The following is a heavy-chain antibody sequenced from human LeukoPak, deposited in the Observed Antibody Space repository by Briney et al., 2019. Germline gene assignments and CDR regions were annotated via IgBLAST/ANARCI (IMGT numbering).Heavy chain of an antibody. CDR1: GGTISRYY. Sequence: SETLSLTCTVSGGTISRYYWSWIRQPPGKGLEWIAYIDYSESTNYNPSLKSRLTMSVDASKNQFSLRLSSVTAADTAVYYCARDRRRDLLHAFDAWGQGTMVTVSS. D-gene: IGHD1-26*01. J-gene: IGHJ3*01. CDR2: IDYSEST. CDR3: ARDRRRDLLHAFDA. V-gene: IGHV4-59*01.